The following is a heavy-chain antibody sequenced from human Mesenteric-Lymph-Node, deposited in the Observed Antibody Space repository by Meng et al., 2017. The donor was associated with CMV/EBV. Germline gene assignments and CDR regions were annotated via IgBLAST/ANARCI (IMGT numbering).Heavy chain of an antibody. D-gene: IGHD4-23*01. Sequence: GGSLRLSCAASGFTVSSSYMSWVRQAPGKGLEWVSLIYGGDNTNFAAPVKGRFTIPRDNSKNTVYLQMDSLRAEDPAVYYCATSWGNSEHLDQWGQGTLVTVSS. CDR3: ATSWGNSEHLDQ. V-gene: IGHV3-53*01. J-gene: IGHJ4*02. CDR2: IYGGDNT. CDR1: GFTVSSSY.